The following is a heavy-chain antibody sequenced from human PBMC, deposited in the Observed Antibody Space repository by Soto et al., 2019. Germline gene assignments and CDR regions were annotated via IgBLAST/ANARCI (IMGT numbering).Heavy chain of an antibody. D-gene: IGHD2-2*01. CDR2: IYYSGST. Sequence: QLQLQESGPGLVKPSETLSLTCTVSGGSISSSSYYWGWIRQPPGKGLEWVGSIYYSGSTYYNPYLASRVTISVGTSKNQFSLKLSSVTAADTAVYYCASTVIYCSSTSCYAEFDYWGQGTLVTVSS. CDR1: GGSISSSSYY. V-gene: IGHV4-39*01. J-gene: IGHJ4*02. CDR3: ASTVIYCSSTSCYAEFDY.